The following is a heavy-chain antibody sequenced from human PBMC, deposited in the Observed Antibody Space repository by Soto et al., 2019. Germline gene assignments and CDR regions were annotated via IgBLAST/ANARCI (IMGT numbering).Heavy chain of an antibody. Sequence: LRLSCAASGFTFDDYAMHWVRQVPGKGLEWVSGINWNSGSIGYGDSVKGRFAISRDNAKNSLHLQMNSLSAEDTAFYYCVKDESINWYSGHFRHWGQGTLVTVS. CDR2: INWNSGSI. CDR1: GFTFDDYA. D-gene: IGHD6-13*01. CDR3: VKDESINWYSGHFRH. V-gene: IGHV3-9*01. J-gene: IGHJ1*01.